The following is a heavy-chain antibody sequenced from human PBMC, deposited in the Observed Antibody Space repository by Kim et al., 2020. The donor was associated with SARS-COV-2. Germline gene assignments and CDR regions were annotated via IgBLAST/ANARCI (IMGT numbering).Heavy chain of an antibody. J-gene: IGHJ4*02. D-gene: IGHD6-13*01. Sequence: YADSVEGRLPTPKNNSKNTLYMQMNSLRAEDTAVYYCAKVYSSSNDTFDYWGQGTLVTVSS. V-gene: IGHV3-23*01. CDR3: AKVYSSSNDTFDY.